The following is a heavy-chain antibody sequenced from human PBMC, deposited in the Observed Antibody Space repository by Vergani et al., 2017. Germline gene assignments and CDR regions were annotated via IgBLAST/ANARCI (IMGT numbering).Heavy chain of an antibody. V-gene: IGHV3-33*01. J-gene: IGHJ6*02. D-gene: IGHD3-10*01. CDR2: IWYDGSNK. Sequence: QVQLVQSGAEVKKPGASVKVSCKVSGYTLTELSMHWVRQAPGKGLEWVAVIWYDGSNKYYADSVKGRFTISRDNSKNTLYLQMNSLRAEDTAVYYCARVGSQGGFGELWHYYYYGMDVWGQGTTVTVSS. CDR1: GYTLTELS. CDR3: ARVGSQGGFGELWHYYYYGMDV.